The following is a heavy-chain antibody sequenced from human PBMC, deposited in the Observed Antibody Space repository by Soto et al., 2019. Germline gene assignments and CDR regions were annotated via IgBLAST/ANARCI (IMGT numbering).Heavy chain of an antibody. Sequence: GASVKVSCKACGYTFTSYAMHWVRQAHGQRREWMGWINAGNGNTKYSQKFQGRVTITRDTSASTAYMELSSLRSEDTAVYYCARVSQLRFLEWLLAAFDIWGQGTMVTVSS. J-gene: IGHJ3*02. CDR3: ARVSQLRFLEWLLAAFDI. CDR1: GYTFTSYA. CDR2: INAGNGNT. D-gene: IGHD3-3*01. V-gene: IGHV1-3*01.